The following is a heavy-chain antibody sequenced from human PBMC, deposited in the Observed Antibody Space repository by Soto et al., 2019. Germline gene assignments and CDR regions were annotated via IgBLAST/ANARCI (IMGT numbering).Heavy chain of an antibody. CDR3: VRSMIIVVRLIGLDY. CDR1: GVTLRSYA. V-gene: IGHV3-30-3*01. Sequence: XGSLKLSCGASGVTLRSYAMHWVRQTPGKGLDWVAVISYDGSNKHYAGSVKGRFSISRDNAKNMLYLQMDSLSSEDTAVYYCVRSMIIVVRLIGLDYWGQGTLVTVSS. CDR2: ISYDGSNK. D-gene: IGHD3-22*01. J-gene: IGHJ4*02.